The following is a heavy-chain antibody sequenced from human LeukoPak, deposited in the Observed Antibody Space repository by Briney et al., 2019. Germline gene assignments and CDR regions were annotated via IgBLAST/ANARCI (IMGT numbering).Heavy chain of an antibody. D-gene: IGHD3-9*01. CDR1: GFTFSSYA. J-gene: IGHJ4*02. Sequence: PGGSLRLSCAASGFTFSSYAMSWVRQAPGKGLEWVSAISGSGGSTYYADSVKGRFTISRDNSKNTLYLQMNSLRAEDTAVYYCAKDSEVLRYFDWLGANFDYWGQGTLVTASS. V-gene: IGHV3-23*01. CDR3: AKDSEVLRYFDWLGANFDY. CDR2: ISGSGGST.